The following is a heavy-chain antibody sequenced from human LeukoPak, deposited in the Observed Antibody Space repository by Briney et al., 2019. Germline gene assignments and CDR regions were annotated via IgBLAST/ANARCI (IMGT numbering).Heavy chain of an antibody. CDR3: ARDLAVAATYCFDY. CDR1: GFTFSSYA. Sequence: PGGSLRLSCAASGFTFSSYAMSWVRQAPGKGLEWVAVISYDGSNKYYADSVKGRFTISRDNSKNTLYLQMNSLRAEDTAVYYCARDLAVAATYCFDYWGQGTLVTVSS. J-gene: IGHJ4*02. CDR2: ISYDGSNK. D-gene: IGHD6-19*01. V-gene: IGHV3-30-3*01.